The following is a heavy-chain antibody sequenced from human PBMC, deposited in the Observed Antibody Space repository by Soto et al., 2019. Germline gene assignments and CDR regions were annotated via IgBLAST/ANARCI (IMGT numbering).Heavy chain of an antibody. D-gene: IGHD4-17*01. CDR2: IYFSGST. CDR1: GASVTSSTYY. Sequence: SETLSLTCTVTGASVTSSTYYWGWLRQPTGKGLECIGRIYFSGSTYYNPSLRGPVTITVYTSNNYVSLKLTPVTAANTAVYFCAMDYGDYKTYDAMDVCGGGTTV. CDR3: AMDYGDYKTYDAMDV. V-gene: IGHV4-39*01. J-gene: IGHJ6*02.